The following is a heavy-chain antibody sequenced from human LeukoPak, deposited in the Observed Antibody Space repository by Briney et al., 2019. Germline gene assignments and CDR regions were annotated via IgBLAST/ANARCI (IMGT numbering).Heavy chain of an antibody. CDR2: IYTSGST. CDR1: GGSISSGSYY. V-gene: IGHV4-61*02. J-gene: IGHJ6*02. Sequence: SETLSLTCTVSGGSISSGSYYWSWIRQPAGKGLEWIGRIYTSGSTNYNPSLKSRVTISVDTSKNQFSLKLSSVTAADTAVYYCARGDCSSTSCYYYYYGMDVWGQGTTVTVSS. D-gene: IGHD2-2*01. CDR3: ARGDCSSTSCYYYYYGMDV.